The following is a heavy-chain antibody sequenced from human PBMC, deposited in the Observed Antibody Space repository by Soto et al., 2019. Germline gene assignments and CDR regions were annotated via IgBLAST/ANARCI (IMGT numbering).Heavy chain of an antibody. CDR1: ADTFTSHY. CDR2: INPNGGST. D-gene: IGHD3-10*01. Sequence: GASVKVSCKAPADTFTSHYIHWVLQAPGHGLEWMGIINPNGGSTRFAQTFQGRITMTTDTSTSTVYMELRSLRSEDTAVYYCASGEGGDWFDPWGQGTLVTVS. J-gene: IGHJ5*02. CDR3: ASGEGGDWFDP. V-gene: IGHV1-46*01.